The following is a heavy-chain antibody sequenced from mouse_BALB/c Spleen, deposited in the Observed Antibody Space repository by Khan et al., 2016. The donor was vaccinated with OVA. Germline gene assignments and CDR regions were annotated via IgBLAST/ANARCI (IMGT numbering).Heavy chain of an antibody. J-gene: IGHJ4*01. Sequence: QIQLVQSGPELKKPGETVRISCKASGYTFTTAGIQWVQKMPGKGLKWIGWINTHSGVPKYAEDFKGRFAFTLDISVNTAYLQITNLNNEDTATYFYGRGGADYYRSDGGAMEYWGQGTSVTVS. V-gene: IGHV9-4*02. CDR3: GRGGADYYRSDGGAMEY. D-gene: IGHD2-12*01. CDR2: INTHSGVP. CDR1: GYTFTTAG.